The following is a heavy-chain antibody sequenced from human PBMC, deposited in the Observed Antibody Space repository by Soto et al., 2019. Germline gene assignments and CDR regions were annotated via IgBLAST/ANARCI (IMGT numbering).Heavy chain of an antibody. CDR1: GFTFTNYA. CDR2: ISDNGVTT. Sequence: PGGSLRLSCAPSGFTFTNYAMSWVRQAPGKGLEWVSTISDNGVTTYYADSVKGRFTISRDNPKNSLYLQMNSLRAEDTAVYYCARWVRGYSYDQYNWFDPWGQGTLVTVSS. D-gene: IGHD5-18*01. CDR3: ARWVRGYSYDQYNWFDP. J-gene: IGHJ5*02. V-gene: IGHV3-23*01.